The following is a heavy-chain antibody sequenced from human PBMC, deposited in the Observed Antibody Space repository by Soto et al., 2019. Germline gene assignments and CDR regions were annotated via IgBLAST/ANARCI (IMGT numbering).Heavy chain of an antibody. CDR3: AQREDSALLVGTKSTFDG. J-gene: IGHJ3*01. CDR2: ISGRGGDT. V-gene: IGHV3-23*01. CDR1: GFSFSHYG. D-gene: IGHD2-2*01. Sequence: EVHLLESGGGLVQPGGSLSLSCAASGFSFSHYGMDWVRQPPGKGLEWVSGISGRGGDTYYAGSVKGRYTISRDISKNTLKLRMNRLRTEDTAVYYGAQREDSALLVGTKSTFDGWGQGTVVTVSS.